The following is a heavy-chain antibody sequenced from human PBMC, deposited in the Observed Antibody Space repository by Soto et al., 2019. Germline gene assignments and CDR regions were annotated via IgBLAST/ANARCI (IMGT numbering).Heavy chain of an antibody. CDR2: ISGNGVIT. CDR3: AIKLSSGWYFYFDH. Sequence: GGSLRLSCAASGFTFSSYAMNWVRQAPGKGLEWVSAISGNGVITYYADSVKGRFTISRDNSRNTLYLQMNSLRVEDSALYYCAIKLSSGWYFYFDHWGQGTLVTVPS. CDR1: GFTFSSYA. V-gene: IGHV3-23*01. D-gene: IGHD6-19*01. J-gene: IGHJ4*01.